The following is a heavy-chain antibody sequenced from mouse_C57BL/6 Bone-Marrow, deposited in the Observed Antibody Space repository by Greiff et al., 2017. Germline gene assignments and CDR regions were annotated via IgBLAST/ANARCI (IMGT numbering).Heavy chain of an antibody. CDR2: IDPSDSYT. Sequence: QVQLQQPGAELVRPGTSVKLSCKASGYTFTSYWMHWVKQRPGQGLEWIGVIDPSDSYTNYNQKFKGKDTLTVDTSSSTAYMQLSSLTSEDSAVYYCARAHYYRYFDYWGQGTTLTVSS. D-gene: IGHD2-14*01. CDR3: ARAHYYRYFDY. V-gene: IGHV1-59*01. J-gene: IGHJ2*01. CDR1: GYTFTSYW.